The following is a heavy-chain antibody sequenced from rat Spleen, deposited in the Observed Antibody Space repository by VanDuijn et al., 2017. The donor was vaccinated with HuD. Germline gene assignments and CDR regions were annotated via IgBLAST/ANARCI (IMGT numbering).Heavy chain of an antibody. J-gene: IGHJ2*01. D-gene: IGHD1-7*01. Sequence: QVQLKESGPGLVQPSETLSLTCTVSGFSLTSYNLHWVRQPPGKGLEWMGVMWSGGSTDYNSALKSRLSISRDTSKNQVFLKMNSLQSEDTTTYYCARGAMGPFDYWGQGVMVTVSS. CDR3: ARGAMGPFDY. CDR2: MWSGGST. V-gene: IGHV2-45*01. CDR1: GFSLTSYN.